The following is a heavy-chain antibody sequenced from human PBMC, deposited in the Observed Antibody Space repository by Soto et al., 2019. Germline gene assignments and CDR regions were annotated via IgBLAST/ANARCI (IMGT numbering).Heavy chain of an antibody. J-gene: IGHJ4*02. Sequence: SETLSLTCTVSGGSISSSSYYWGWIRQPPGKGLEWIGSIYYSGSTYYNPSLKSRVTISVDTSKNQFSLKLSFVTAADTAVYYCARHPGVFGNGQQLGLDYWGQGTLVTVSS. CDR2: IYYSGST. CDR3: ARHPGVFGNGQQLGLDY. CDR1: GGSISSSSYY. V-gene: IGHV4-39*01. D-gene: IGHD6-13*01.